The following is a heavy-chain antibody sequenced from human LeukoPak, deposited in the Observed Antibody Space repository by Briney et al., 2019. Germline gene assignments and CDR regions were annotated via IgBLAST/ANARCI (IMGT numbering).Heavy chain of an antibody. J-gene: IGHJ5*02. V-gene: IGHV1-18*01. CDR2: VSTTNDKA. D-gene: IGHD3-9*01. CDR3: GRVVTGYYRLDP. Sequence: GGSVRVSCKASGYTFTSYSFSWVRQAPGQGLEWMGWVSTTNDKANYAQKLQGRVTMTTDTSTSTAYMELRSLSSDDTAVYYCGRVVTGYYRLDPWGLGTLVTVSS. CDR1: GYTFTSYS.